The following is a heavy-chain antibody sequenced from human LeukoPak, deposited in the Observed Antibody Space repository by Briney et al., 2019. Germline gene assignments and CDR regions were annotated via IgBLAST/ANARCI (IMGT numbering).Heavy chain of an antibody. D-gene: IGHD3-22*01. Sequence: PSKTLSLTCTVSGVPISSGEYYWSWIRQPPGKDLEWIGYTYYSGSTYYNPSLKSRATMSVDTSKHQFSLKLSSVTAADTAVYYCARPYYYDSRIDPWGQGNRVTVSS. CDR3: ARPYYYDSRIDP. V-gene: IGHV4-30-4*01. CDR2: TYYSGST. CDR1: GVPISSGEYY. J-gene: IGHJ5*02.